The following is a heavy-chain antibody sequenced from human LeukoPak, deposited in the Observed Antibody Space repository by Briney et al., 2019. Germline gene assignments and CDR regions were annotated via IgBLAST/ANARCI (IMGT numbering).Heavy chain of an antibody. CDR2: IKQDGSEK. V-gene: IGHV3-7*01. J-gene: IGHJ4*02. D-gene: IGHD3-10*01. CDR1: GFTFSSYW. Sequence: PGESLRLSCAASGFTFSSYWMSWVRQAPGKGLEWVANIKQDGSEKYYVDSVKGRFTISRDNAKNSLYLQMNSLRAEDTAVYYCARGDGSDYYGSGSYGFDYWGQGTLVTVSS. CDR3: ARGDGSDYYGSGSYGFDY.